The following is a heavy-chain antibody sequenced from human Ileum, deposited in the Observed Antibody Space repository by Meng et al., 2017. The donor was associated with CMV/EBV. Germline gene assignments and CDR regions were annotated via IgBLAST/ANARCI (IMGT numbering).Heavy chain of an antibody. D-gene: IGHD1-26*01. CDR2: MYFSGIA. CDR1: GDPISSGSHS. CDR3: ARDLTNKWFYY. Sequence: RRQASGPGLGKPAETLSLTCTASGDPISSGSHSWAWFRQPPGKRLEWIGSMYFSGIADYNPSLKSRVTISLHATQKQFSLRLTSVTAADSAVYFCARDLTNKWFYYWGQGTLVTVSS. V-gene: IGHV4-39*07. J-gene: IGHJ4*02.